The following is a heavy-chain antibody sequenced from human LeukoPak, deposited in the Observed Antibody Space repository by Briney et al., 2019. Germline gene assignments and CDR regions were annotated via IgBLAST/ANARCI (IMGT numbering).Heavy chain of an antibody. V-gene: IGHV1-46*01. CDR2: INPSGGST. Sequence: ASVKVSCKASGYTFTSYYMHWVRQAPGQGLEWMGIINPSGGSTSYAQKFQGRVTMTRDTSTSTVYMELSSLRSEDTAVYYCARGARGTNSPSTLKLSGGAFDYWGQGTLVTVSS. D-gene: IGHD1-7*01. J-gene: IGHJ4*02. CDR1: GYTFTSYY. CDR3: ARGARGTNSPSTLKLSGGAFDY.